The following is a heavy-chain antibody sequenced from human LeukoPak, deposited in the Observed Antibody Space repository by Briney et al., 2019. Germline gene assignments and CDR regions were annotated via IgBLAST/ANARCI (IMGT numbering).Heavy chain of an antibody. V-gene: IGHV4-38-2*02. CDR1: GYSINSGYY. Sequence: SETLSLTCTVSGYSINSGYYWGWIRRPPGKGLEWIGSIYHSGSTYYNPSLKSRVTISVDTSKNQFSLKLSSVTAADTAVYYCARVWSGSQDYWGQGTLVTVSS. D-gene: IGHD6-25*01. CDR3: ARVWSGSQDY. J-gene: IGHJ4*02. CDR2: IYHSGST.